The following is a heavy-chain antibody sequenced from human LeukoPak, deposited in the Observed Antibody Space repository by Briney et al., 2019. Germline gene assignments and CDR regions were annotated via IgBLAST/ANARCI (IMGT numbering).Heavy chain of an antibody. Sequence: SETLSLTCTVSGGSISSSSYYWGWIRQPPGKGLEWIGSIFYSGNTYYNPSLKSRITISVDTSKNQSSLKLSSVTAADTAVYYCARLTLATTDYWGQGTLVTVSS. CDR2: IFYSGNT. CDR1: GGSISSSSYY. J-gene: IGHJ4*02. D-gene: IGHD5-24*01. CDR3: ARLTLATTDY. V-gene: IGHV4-39*01.